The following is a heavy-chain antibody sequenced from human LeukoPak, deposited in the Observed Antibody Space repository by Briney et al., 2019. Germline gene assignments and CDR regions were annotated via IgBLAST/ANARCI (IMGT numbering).Heavy chain of an antibody. V-gene: IGHV1-69*06. J-gene: IGHJ4*02. CDR1: GYTFTSYG. D-gene: IGHD6-19*01. CDR2: IIPIFGTA. Sequence: SVKVSCKASGYTFTSYGISWVRQAPGQGLEWMGGIIPIFGTANYAQKFQGRVTITADKSTSTAYMELSSLRSEDTAVYYCARDDESSGWSTIFDYWGQGTLVTVSS. CDR3: ARDDESSGWSTIFDY.